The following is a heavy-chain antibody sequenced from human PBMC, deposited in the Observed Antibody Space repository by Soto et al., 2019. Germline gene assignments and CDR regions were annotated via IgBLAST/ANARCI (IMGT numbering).Heavy chain of an antibody. D-gene: IGHD2-2*01. CDR1: GYSFTSYW. Sequence: GESLKISCKGSGYSFTSYWISWVRQIPGKGLEWMGRIDPSDSYTNYSPSFQGHVTISADKSISTAYLQWRSLKASDTAMYYCARHLGYCSSTSCANDAFDTWGQGKMVTVSS. CDR3: ARHLGYCSSTSCANDAFDT. CDR2: IDPSDSYT. J-gene: IGHJ3*02. V-gene: IGHV5-10-1*01.